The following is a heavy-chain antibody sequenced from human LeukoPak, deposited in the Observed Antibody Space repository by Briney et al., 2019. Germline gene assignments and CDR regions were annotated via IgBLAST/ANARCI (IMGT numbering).Heavy chain of an antibody. V-gene: IGHV3-23*01. CDR3: ARGYRSASRYYFDN. CDR1: GFTFTAHP. Sequence: GGSLRLSCAASGFTFTAHPMNWVRQAPGKGLEWVSGISGSGSNTYYADPVKGHFVISRDSSKNTVYLQMNSLRADDTAIYYCARGYRSASRYYFDNWGQGTLVTVSS. J-gene: IGHJ4*02. CDR2: ISGSGSNT. D-gene: IGHD6-19*01.